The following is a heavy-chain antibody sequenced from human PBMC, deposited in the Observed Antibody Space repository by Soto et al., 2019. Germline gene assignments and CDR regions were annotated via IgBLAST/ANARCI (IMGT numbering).Heavy chain of an antibody. Sequence: SLKLCCVGYGFTFSNYGMHWVRQPPGKGLEWVALISDDGDKRYYADSVRGRLIISRDNSKDTLYLQMNSLGPDDPAVYFCAKARVRIVGANSFDYWGQG. D-gene: IGHD1-26*01. CDR1: GFTFSNYG. CDR2: ISDDGDKR. J-gene: IGHJ4*02. V-gene: IGHV3-30*18. CDR3: AKARVRIVGANSFDY.